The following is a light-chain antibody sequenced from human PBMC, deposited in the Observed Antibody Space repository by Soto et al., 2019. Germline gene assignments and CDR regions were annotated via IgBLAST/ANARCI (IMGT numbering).Light chain of an antibody. CDR3: QQYGSSPRT. Sequence: EIAMTQSPATLSVSPGERGTLSCRASQSVSSNLAWYQQKPGQAPRLLTYAASARATGIPARFSGSGSGTDFTLTISRLEPEDFAVYYCQQYGSSPRTFGQGTKVDIK. V-gene: IGKV3-15*01. CDR2: AAS. J-gene: IGKJ1*01. CDR1: QSVSSN.